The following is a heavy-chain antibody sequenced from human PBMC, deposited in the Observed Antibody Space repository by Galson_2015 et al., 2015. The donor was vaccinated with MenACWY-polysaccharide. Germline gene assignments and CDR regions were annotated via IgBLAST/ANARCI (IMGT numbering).Heavy chain of an antibody. CDR3: ARDGTGTVAGALDI. CDR2: IKRDGSST. J-gene: IGHJ3*02. D-gene: IGHD1/OR15-1a*01. CDR1: GFTFSSNW. Sequence: SLRLSCAASGFTFSSNWMHWVRQAPGKGLVWVSLIKRDGSSTSYADSVKGRFTISRDNAKNTLHLQMNSLRVEDTALYYCARDGTGTVAGALDIWGQGTMVTVSS. V-gene: IGHV3-74*01.